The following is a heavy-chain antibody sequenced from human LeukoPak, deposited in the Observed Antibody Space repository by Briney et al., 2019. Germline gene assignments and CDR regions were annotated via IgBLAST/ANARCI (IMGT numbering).Heavy chain of an antibody. V-gene: IGHV3-23*01. J-gene: IGHJ4*02. Sequence: GGSLRLSCAASGLTFSSYAMSGVRQAPGRGVEWVSAISGSGGSTYYADSVKGRFTTSTDNSNNTLYLQMNSLGAEDTAVYYCAKATGYCSGGSCYSGGGDYWGQGTLVTVSS. CDR3: AKATGYCSGGSCYSGGGDY. D-gene: IGHD2-15*01. CDR1: GLTFSSYA. CDR2: ISGSGGST.